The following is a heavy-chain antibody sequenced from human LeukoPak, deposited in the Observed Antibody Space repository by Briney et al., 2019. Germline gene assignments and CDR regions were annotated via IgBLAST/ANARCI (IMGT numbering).Heavy chain of an antibody. J-gene: IGHJ3*02. Sequence: ASVKVSCKASGYTFTDYYMHWVRQAPGQGLEWMGWINPNSGGTNYAQKFQGRVTMTRDTSISTAYMELSRLRSDDTAMYYCARAYDTTGFYINDAFDIWGQGTMVTVSS. V-gene: IGHV1-2*02. CDR1: GYTFTDYY. CDR3: ARAYDTTGFYINDAFDI. D-gene: IGHD3-22*01. CDR2: INPNSGGT.